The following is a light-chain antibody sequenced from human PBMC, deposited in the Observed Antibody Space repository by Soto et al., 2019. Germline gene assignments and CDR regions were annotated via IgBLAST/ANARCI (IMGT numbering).Light chain of an antibody. V-gene: IGKV3-15*01. J-gene: IGKJ3*01. CDR1: QSISRT. CDR2: GAS. CDR3: QQYGSSFT. Sequence: EILMTQSPATLSVSPGEGLTLSCRASQSISRTLAWYQQRPGQAPRLLIYGASSRATGVPARFSGSGSGTEFTLTISRLEPEDFAVYYCQQYGSSFTFGPGTKVDIK.